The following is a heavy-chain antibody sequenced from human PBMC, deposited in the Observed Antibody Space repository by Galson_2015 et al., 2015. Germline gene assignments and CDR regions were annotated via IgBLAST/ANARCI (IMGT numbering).Heavy chain of an antibody. CDR3: AKYRVVLPAATADGLDY. CDR1: GFTFSSYW. Sequence: SLRLSCAASGFTFSSYWMSWVRQAPGKGLEWVSNIKQDGGEKYYEDSVKGRFTISSDNAKNSLYLQMNSLRAEDTAVYYCAKYRVVLPAATADGLDYWGQGTLITVSS. V-gene: IGHV3-7*02. J-gene: IGHJ4*02. CDR2: IKQDGGEK. D-gene: IGHD2-2*01.